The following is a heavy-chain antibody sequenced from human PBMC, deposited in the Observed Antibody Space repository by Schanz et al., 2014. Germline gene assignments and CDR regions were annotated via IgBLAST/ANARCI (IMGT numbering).Heavy chain of an antibody. CDR3: AKDKEEVAADGSVFDY. Sequence: QVQLVESGGGVVQPGRSLRLSCAASGITLSGYGLHWVRQAPGKGLEWVGFISFDGRNTGYAHSVKGRFTISRDNSKNTVNLQMNSLRAEDTAVYYCAKDKEEVAADGSVFDYWGQGTRVTVSS. V-gene: IGHV3-30*18. CDR2: ISFDGRNT. J-gene: IGHJ4*02. D-gene: IGHD6-13*01. CDR1: GITLSGYG.